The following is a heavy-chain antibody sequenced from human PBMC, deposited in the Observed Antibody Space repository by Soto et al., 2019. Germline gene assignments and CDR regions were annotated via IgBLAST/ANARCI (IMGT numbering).Heavy chain of an antibody. CDR1: GFTFSSYA. CDR2: ISYDGSNK. V-gene: IGHV3-30-3*01. CDR3: ARDYYSLSDRPLGELSYYFDY. D-gene: IGHD3-16*02. J-gene: IGHJ4*02. Sequence: QVQLVESGGGVVQPGRSLRLSCAASGFTFSSYAMHWVRQAPGKGLEWVAVISYDGSNKYYADSVKGRFTISRDNSKNTLYLQMNSLRAEHTAVYYCARDYYSLSDRPLGELSYYFDYWGQGTLVTVSS.